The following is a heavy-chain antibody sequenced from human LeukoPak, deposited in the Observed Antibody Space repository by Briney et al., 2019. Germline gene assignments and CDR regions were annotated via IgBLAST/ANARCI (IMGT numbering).Heavy chain of an antibody. CDR3: ARAWNFDY. V-gene: IGHV5-51*01. D-gene: IGHD1-1*01. J-gene: IGHJ4*02. CDR2: IYPDDSDT. CDR1: GSSFTNYW. Sequence: GASLKISCQGSGSSFTNYWIGWVRQMPGKGLEWMGIIYPDDSDTTYRPSFQGQVTISADKSISTAYLQWSRLKASDSAMYYCARAWNFDYWGQGTLVTVSS.